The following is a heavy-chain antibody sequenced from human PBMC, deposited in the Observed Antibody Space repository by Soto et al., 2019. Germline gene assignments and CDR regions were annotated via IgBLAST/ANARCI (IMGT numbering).Heavy chain of an antibody. CDR1: GGSISSYY. J-gene: IGHJ4*02. Sequence: QVQLQESGPGLVRPSETLSLTCTVSGGSISSYYWSWIRQPPGKGLEWIGYIYNSGSTNYNPSLKSRFTLSVDTSKNQFSLKLSSVTAADTAVYYCAYGDSRGPFDSWGQGTLVTVSS. CDR2: IYNSGST. D-gene: IGHD4-17*01. V-gene: IGHV4-59*01. CDR3: AYGDSRGPFDS.